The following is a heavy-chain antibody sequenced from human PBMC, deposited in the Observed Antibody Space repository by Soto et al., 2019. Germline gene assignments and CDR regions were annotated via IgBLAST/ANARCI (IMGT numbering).Heavy chain of an antibody. CDR2: IYYNGST. CDR3: ATHRYGYFDY. CDR1: GGSISSNY. Sequence: SETLSLTCPVSGGSISSNYWSWIRQPPGKGLEWIGYIYYNGSTNYNPSLKSRVTISVDTSKKQFSLKLSSVTAADTAMYYCATHRYGYFDYWGQGTLVTVSS. J-gene: IGHJ4*02. D-gene: IGHD3-10*01. V-gene: IGHV4-59*08.